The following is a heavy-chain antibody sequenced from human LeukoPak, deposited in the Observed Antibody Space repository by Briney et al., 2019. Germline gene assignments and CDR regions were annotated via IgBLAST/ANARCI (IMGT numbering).Heavy chain of an antibody. D-gene: IGHD3-9*01. CDR3: ARGPRDHYDILAGYRDDAFDI. J-gene: IGHJ3*02. Sequence: SETLSLTCAVYGGSFSGYYWSWIRQPPGKGLEWIGEINHSGSTNYNPSLKSRVSISVDTSKNQFSLKLSSVTAADTAVYYCARGPRDHYDILAGYRDDAFDIWGQGTMVTVSS. CDR1: GGSFSGYY. V-gene: IGHV4-34*01. CDR2: INHSGST.